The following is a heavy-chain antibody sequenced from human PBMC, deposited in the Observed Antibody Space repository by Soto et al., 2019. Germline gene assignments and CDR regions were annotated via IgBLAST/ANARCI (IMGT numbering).Heavy chain of an antibody. CDR1: GFDFTDYW. D-gene: IGHD3-22*01. CDR2: IYPGDSGT. CDR3: ARHGPRVYYDNSDYYYYGMDV. J-gene: IGHJ6*02. V-gene: IGHV5-51*01. Sequence: GESLKISCKGSGFDFTDYWIGWVRQMPGKGLEWMGLIYPGDSGTRYSASFQGQVTISADKSISTAYLQWSSLKASDTAMYYCARHGPRVYYDNSDYYYYGMDVWGQGTTVTVSS.